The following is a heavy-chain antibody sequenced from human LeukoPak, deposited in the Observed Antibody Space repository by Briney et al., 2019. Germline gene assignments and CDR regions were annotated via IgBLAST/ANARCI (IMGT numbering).Heavy chain of an antibody. D-gene: IGHD2-15*01. CDR2: ISGSGGST. CDR1: GFTFSSYS. J-gene: IGHJ4*02. Sequence: QPGGSLRLSCAASGFTFSSYSMSWVRQAPGKGLEWVSAISGSGGSTYYADSVKGRFTISRDNSENTLYLQMNSLRAEDTAVYFCARQLGYCSDGNCYFDYWGQGTLVTVS. CDR3: ARQLGYCSDGNCYFDY. V-gene: IGHV3-23*01.